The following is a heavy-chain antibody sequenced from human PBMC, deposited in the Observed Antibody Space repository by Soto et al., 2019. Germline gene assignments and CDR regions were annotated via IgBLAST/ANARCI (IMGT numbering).Heavy chain of an antibody. CDR3: ARGGRQQLIPTSISYKIDY. V-gene: IGHV4-30-4*01. Sequence: SETLSLTCTVSGGSISSGDYYWSWIRQPPGKGLEWIGYIYYSGSTYYNPSLKSRVTISVDTSKNQFSLKLSSVTAADTAVYYCARGGRQQLIPTSISYKIDYWGQGTLVTVSS. CDR2: IYYSGST. D-gene: IGHD6-13*01. J-gene: IGHJ4*02. CDR1: GGSISSGDYY.